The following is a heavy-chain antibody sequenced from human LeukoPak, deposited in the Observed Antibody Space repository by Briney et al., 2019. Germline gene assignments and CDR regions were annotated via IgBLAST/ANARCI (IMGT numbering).Heavy chain of an antibody. J-gene: IGHJ4*02. CDR2: IHIGVTT. D-gene: IGHD2-15*01. CDR3: ARERGSD. Sequence: GGSLRLSCEASGFPDNTDFMGWVRQAPGKGLEWVSIIHIGVTTNYADSVKGRFTISRDNFKNTLYLQMNSLRAEDTAVYYCARERGSDWGQGTLVTVSS. CDR1: GFPDNTDF. V-gene: IGHV3-53*01.